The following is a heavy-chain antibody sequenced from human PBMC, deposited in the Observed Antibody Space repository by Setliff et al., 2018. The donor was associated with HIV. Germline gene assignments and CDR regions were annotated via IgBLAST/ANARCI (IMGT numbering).Heavy chain of an antibody. D-gene: IGHD1-7*01. CDR2: IYREYGA. CDR1: GFSISSNY. CDR3: AREGITGTTLHPY. Sequence: GSLRLSCAASGFSISSNYMSWVRQAPGKGLEWVAVIYREYGAYYADSVKGRFTVSRDNSKNTIDLQMHSLRAEDTAVYYCAREGITGTTLHPYWGQGTLVTVSS. V-gene: IGHV3-53*01. J-gene: IGHJ4*02.